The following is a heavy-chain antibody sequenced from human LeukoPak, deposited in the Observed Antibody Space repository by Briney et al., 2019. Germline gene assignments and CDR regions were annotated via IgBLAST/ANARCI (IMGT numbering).Heavy chain of an antibody. CDR1: GFTFSSYV. V-gene: IGHV3-20*04. D-gene: IGHD3-3*01. CDR2: ISGSGGST. Sequence: PGGSLRLSCAASGFTFSSYVMHWVRQAPGKGLEWVSAISGSGGSTGYADSVKGRFTISRDNAKNSLYLQMNSLRAEDTALYYCARDQKPYYDFWSRYFDYWGQGTLVTVSS. J-gene: IGHJ4*02. CDR3: ARDQKPYYDFWSRYFDY.